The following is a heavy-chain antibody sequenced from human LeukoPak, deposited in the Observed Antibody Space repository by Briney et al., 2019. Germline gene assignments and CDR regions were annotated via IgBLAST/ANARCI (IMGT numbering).Heavy chain of an antibody. Sequence: SETLSLTCTVSGGSISSSSYYWGWIRQPPGKGLEWIGSIYYSGSTYYNPSLKSRVTISVDTSKNQFSLKLSSVTAADTAVYYCARTAFHTAMVTFDYWGQGTLVTVSS. D-gene: IGHD5-18*01. CDR3: ARTAFHTAMVTFDY. CDR2: IYYSGST. V-gene: IGHV4-39*07. J-gene: IGHJ4*02. CDR1: GGSISSSSYY.